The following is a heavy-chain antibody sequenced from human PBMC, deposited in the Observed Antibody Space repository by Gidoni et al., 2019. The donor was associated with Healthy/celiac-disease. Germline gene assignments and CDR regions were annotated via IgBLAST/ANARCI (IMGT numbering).Heavy chain of an antibody. Sequence: EVQLVESGGGLVKPGGSLRLSCVASGFTFSNAWMSWVRQAPGKGLEWVGRIKSKTDGGTTDYAAPVKGRFTISRDESKNTLYLQMNSLKTEDTAVYYCITDAVQSGGYWGQGTLVTVSS. V-gene: IGHV3-15*01. D-gene: IGHD2-15*01. CDR1: GFTFSNAW. CDR3: ITDAVQSGGY. CDR2: IKSKTDGGTT. J-gene: IGHJ4*02.